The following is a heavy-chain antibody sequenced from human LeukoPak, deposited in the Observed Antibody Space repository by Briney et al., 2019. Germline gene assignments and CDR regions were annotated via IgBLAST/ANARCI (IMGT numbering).Heavy chain of an antibody. D-gene: IGHD3-10*01. CDR1: GGSISGYS. Sequence: SETLSLTCTVSGGSISGYSWTWIRQPPGQGLEWIGYFHSSRTTSYNPSLTGRVIISIDTAMDQISLKLNSVTAADTAVYYCARGHLGLSPWGQGTLVTVSS. J-gene: IGHJ5*02. CDR2: FHSSRTT. V-gene: IGHV4-59*01. CDR3: ARGHLGLSP.